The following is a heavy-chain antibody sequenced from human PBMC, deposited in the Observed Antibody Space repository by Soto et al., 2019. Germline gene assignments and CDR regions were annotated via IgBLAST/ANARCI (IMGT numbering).Heavy chain of an antibody. V-gene: IGHV3-30*18. CDR3: AKDPPRRIAAAVLGWFDP. CDR1: GFTFSSYG. J-gene: IGHJ5*02. D-gene: IGHD6-13*01. Sequence: GGSLRLSCAASGFTFSSYGMHWVRQAPGKGLEWVAVISYDGSNKYYADSVKGRFTISRDNSKNTLYLQMNSLRAEDTAVYYCAKDPPRRIAAAVLGWFDPWGQGTLVTVSS. CDR2: ISYDGSNK.